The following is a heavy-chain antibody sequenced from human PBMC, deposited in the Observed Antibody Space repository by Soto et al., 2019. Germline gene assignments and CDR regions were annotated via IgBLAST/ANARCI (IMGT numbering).Heavy chain of an antibody. D-gene: IGHD1-26*01. CDR2: INPSDGST. J-gene: IGHJ3*02. Sequence: ASVKVSCKASGYTFINYYIHWVRQAPGQGLEWMGIINPSDGSTNYAQKFQGRVTMTRDTSTSTYMEPSSLRSEDTAVYYCARPYSGSSYDAFHIWGQGTMVTVSS. CDR1: GYTFINYY. V-gene: IGHV1-46*03. CDR3: ARPYSGSSYDAFHI.